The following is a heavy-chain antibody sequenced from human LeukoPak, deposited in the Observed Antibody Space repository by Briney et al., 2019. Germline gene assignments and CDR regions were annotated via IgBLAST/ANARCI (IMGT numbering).Heavy chain of an antibody. D-gene: IGHD6-19*01. V-gene: IGHV3-23*01. J-gene: IGHJ4*02. CDR2: SSPSGEST. CDR1: GFTFSTYA. Sequence: GGSLRPSCAASGFTFSTYAMTWVRQPPGKGLEWVASSSPSGESTKDAESVKGRFTISRDNSKNMLYLQMNSLRVEDTAVYYCAKDGRASYNTGWSYFDYWGQGTLVTVSS. CDR3: AKDGRASYNTGWSYFDY.